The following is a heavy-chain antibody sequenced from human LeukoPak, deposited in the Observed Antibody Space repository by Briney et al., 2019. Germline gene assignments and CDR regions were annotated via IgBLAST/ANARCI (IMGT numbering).Heavy chain of an antibody. J-gene: IGHJ4*02. CDR2: IKQDGSEK. CDR1: GFSFSTYW. CDR3: ARDSAGNDY. V-gene: IGHV3-7*01. D-gene: IGHD6-13*01. Sequence: GGSLRLSCAASGFSFSTYWMSWVRQAPGKGLEWVANIKQDGSEKYYVDSVKGRFTISRDNAKNSLYLQMNSLRAEDTAMYYCARDSAGNDYWGQGTLVTVSS.